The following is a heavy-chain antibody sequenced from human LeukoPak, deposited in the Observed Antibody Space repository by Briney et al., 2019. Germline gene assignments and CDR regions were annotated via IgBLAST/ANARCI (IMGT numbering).Heavy chain of an antibody. CDR1: GFALSSHC. CDR3: ARNNGMDV. Sequence: GGSLRLSCAASGFALSSHCMTWVRQVPSRGPEWVANVNRDGSETYYLDSVKGRFTISKDNAKNSLYLQMNSLRAEDTALYHCARNNGMDVWGQGTTVTVSS. J-gene: IGHJ6*02. CDR2: VNRDGSET. V-gene: IGHV3-7*03.